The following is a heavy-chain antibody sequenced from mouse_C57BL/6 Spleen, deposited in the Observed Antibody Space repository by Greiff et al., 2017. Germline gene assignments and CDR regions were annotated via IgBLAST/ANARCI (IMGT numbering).Heavy chain of an antibody. J-gene: IGHJ2*01. V-gene: IGHV1-50*01. CDR2: IDPSDSYT. D-gene: IGHD2-4*01. CDR3: ARSYYDYDNY. CDR1: GYTFTSYW. Sequence: QVQLQQSGAELVKPGASVKLSCKASGYTFTSYWMQWVKQRPGQGLEWIGEIDPSDSYTNYNQKFKGKATLTVDTSSSTAYMQLSSLTSEDSAVYYCARSYYDYDNYWGQGTTLTVSS.